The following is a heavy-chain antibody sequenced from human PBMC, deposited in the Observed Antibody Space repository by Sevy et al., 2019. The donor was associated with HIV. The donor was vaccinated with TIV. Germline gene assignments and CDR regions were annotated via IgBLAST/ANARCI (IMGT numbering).Heavy chain of an antibody. J-gene: IGHJ4*02. CDR1: GFTFSSYE. CDR2: ISNSGTTK. D-gene: IGHD4-17*01. CDR3: ARDLPPSATTVAHFDC. V-gene: IGHV3-48*03. Sequence: GGSLRLSCAASGFTFSSYEMNWVRQAPGKGLEWVSYISNSGTTKYYSDSVKGRFTISRDNARNSLYLQMHSLRAEDTAVYYCARDLPPSATTVAHFDCWGQGHLVTVSS.